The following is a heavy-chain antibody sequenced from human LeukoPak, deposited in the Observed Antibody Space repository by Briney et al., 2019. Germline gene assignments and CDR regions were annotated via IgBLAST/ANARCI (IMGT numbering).Heavy chain of an antibody. Sequence: GGSLRLSCAASGFTFSSYWMSWFRQAPGKGLEWVANIKQDGSEKYYVDSVKGRFTISRDNAKNSLYLQMNSLRAEDTAVYYCARTWIQLWLPFDYWGQGTLVTVSS. CDR2: IKQDGSEK. J-gene: IGHJ4*02. V-gene: IGHV3-7*01. CDR1: GFTFSSYW. CDR3: ARTWIQLWLPFDY. D-gene: IGHD5-18*01.